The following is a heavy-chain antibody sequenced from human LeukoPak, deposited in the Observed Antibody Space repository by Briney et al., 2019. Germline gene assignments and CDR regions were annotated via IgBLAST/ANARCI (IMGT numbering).Heavy chain of an antibody. CDR3: ARIDYSSVWYVGFFDY. Sequence: GGSLRLSCAASGFTVSSNYMSWVRQAPGKGLEWVSVIYSGGSTYYADSVKGRFTISRDNSKNTLYLQMNSLRAEDTAVYYCARIDYSSVWYVGFFDYWGQGTLVTVSS. CDR1: GFTVSSNY. V-gene: IGHV3-53*01. J-gene: IGHJ4*02. D-gene: IGHD6-19*01. CDR2: IYSGGST.